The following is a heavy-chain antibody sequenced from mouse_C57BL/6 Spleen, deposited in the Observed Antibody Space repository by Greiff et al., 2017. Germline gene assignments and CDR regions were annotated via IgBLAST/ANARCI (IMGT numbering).Heavy chain of an antibody. CDR3: ARMGNWDVDFDY. CDR2: ISSGSSTI. J-gene: IGHJ2*01. CDR1: GFTFSDYG. Sequence: VQLKQSGGGLVKPGGSLKLSCAASGFTFSDYGMHWVRQAPEKGLEWVAYISSGSSTIYYADTVKGRFTISRDNAKNTLFLQMTSLRSEDTAMYYCARMGNWDVDFDYWGQGTTLTVSS. V-gene: IGHV5-17*01. D-gene: IGHD4-1*01.